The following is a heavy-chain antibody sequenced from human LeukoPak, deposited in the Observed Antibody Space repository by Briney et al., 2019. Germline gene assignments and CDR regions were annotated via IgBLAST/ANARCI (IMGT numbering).Heavy chain of an antibody. J-gene: IGHJ4*02. CDR2: IKQDGFEK. V-gene: IGHV3-7*05. CDR3: ARDSSPGYYDYVWGTYPRY. Sequence: GGSLRLSCAASGFTFSNYWMSWVRQAPGKGLAWVANIKQDGFEKNYVDSVKGRFTISRDNAKNSLYLQSHSLRAEDTAVYYCARDSSPGYYDYVWGTYPRYWGQGTLVTVSS. CDR1: GFTFSNYW. D-gene: IGHD3-16*02.